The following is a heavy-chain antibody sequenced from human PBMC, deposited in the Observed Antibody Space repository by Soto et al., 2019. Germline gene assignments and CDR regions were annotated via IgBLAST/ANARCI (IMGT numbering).Heavy chain of an antibody. D-gene: IGHD2-21*01. CDR3: AKDKGMRTFQYYSMDV. Sequence: EVQLLESGGDLVQPGGSLRLSCAASGFTFSTNAMSWVRQAPGKGLEWVSTIGGSGSWAYHADSVTGRLTTSRDNSNNALYLQMNSLRAEDTAVYYCAKDKGMRTFQYYSMDVWGKGTTVTVSS. CDR2: IGGSGSWA. CDR1: GFTFSTNA. J-gene: IGHJ6*03. V-gene: IGHV3-23*01.